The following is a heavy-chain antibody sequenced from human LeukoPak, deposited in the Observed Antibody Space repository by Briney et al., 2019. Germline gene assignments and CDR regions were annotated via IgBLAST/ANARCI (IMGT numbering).Heavy chain of an antibody. J-gene: IGHJ3*02. CDR2: ISAYNGST. CDR3: ARDLDYYYDSSGYYYGAFDI. V-gene: IGHV1-18*01. CDR1: GYTFTSYG. Sequence: ASVNVSCKASGYTFTSYGISWVRQAPGQGLEWMGWISAYNGSTNYAQKLQGRVTMTTDTSTSTAYMELSSLRSEDTAVYYCARDLDYYYDSSGYYYGAFDIWGQGTMVTVSS. D-gene: IGHD3-22*01.